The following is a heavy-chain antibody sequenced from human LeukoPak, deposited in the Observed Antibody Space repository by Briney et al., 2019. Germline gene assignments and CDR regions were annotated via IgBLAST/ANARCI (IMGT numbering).Heavy chain of an antibody. CDR1: GGSFSGYY. CDR2: IYYSGST. D-gene: IGHD6-19*01. Sequence: PSETLSLTCAVYGGSFSGYYWSWIRQPPGKGLEWIGYIYYSGSTNYNPSLKSRVTISVDTSKNQFSLKLSSVTAADTAVYYCARHAAVQWLVDYWGQGTLVTVSS. V-gene: IGHV4-59*08. J-gene: IGHJ4*02. CDR3: ARHAAVQWLVDY.